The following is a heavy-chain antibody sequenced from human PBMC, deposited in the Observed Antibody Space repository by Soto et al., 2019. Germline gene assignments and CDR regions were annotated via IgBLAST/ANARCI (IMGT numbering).Heavy chain of an antibody. D-gene: IGHD3-16*01. CDR1: GDSISSSY. V-gene: IGHV4-59*01. CDR2: IYYGGSS. Sequence: QVQLQESGPGLVKPSETLSLTCTVSGDSISSSYWSWVRQPPGKGLEWLGYIYYGGSSNYKPSLRYRGTMSVDTYKNHFSLNLGSVTAADTAVYYCARDRSFYDTTDYISGDYVDYWGQGILVTVSS. CDR3: ARDRSFYDTTDYISGDYVDY. J-gene: IGHJ4*02.